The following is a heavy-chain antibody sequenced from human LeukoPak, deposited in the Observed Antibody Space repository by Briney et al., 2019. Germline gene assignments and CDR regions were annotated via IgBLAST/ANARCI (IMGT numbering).Heavy chain of an antibody. CDR1: GGTFISYA. CDR3: ASRDGAIVGATIYHFDY. J-gene: IGHJ4*02. V-gene: IGHV1-69*13. Sequence: ASVKVSCKASGGTFISYAISWVRQAPGQGLEWMGGIIPIFGTANYAQKFQGRVTITADESTSTAYMELSSLRSEDTAVYYCASRDGAIVGATIYHFDYWGQGTLVTVSS. D-gene: IGHD1-26*01. CDR2: IIPIFGTA.